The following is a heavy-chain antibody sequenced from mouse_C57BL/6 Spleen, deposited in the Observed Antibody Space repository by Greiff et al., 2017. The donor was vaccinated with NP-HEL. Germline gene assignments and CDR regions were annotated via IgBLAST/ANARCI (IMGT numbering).Heavy chain of an antibody. J-gene: IGHJ3*01. CDR2: IYPSDSET. CDR3: ASHYYGSSHAWFAY. D-gene: IGHD1-1*01. CDR1: GYTFTSYW. V-gene: IGHV1-61*01. Sequence: QVQLKQPGAELVRPGSSVKLSCKASGYTFTSYWMDWVKQRPGQGLEWIGNIYPSDSETHYNQKFKDKATLTVDKSSSTAYMQLSSLTSEDSAVYYCASHYYGSSHAWFAYWGQGTLVTVSA.